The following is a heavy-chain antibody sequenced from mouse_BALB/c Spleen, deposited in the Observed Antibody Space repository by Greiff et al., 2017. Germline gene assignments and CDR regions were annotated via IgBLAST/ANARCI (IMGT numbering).Heavy chain of an antibody. CDR3: ARGVTTVVRAMDY. D-gene: IGHD1-1*01. Sequence: EVHLVESGGGLVKPGGSLKLSCAASGFTFSSYAMSWVRQTPEKRLEWVASISSGGSTYYPDSVKGRFTISRDNARNILYLQMSSLRSEDTAMYYCARGVTTVVRAMDYWGQGTSVTVSS. CDR1: GFTFSSYA. V-gene: IGHV5-6-5*01. J-gene: IGHJ4*01. CDR2: ISSGGST.